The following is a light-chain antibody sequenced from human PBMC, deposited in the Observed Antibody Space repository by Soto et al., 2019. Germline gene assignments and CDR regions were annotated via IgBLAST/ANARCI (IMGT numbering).Light chain of an antibody. CDR3: AVWDDSLNGFYV. V-gene: IGLV1-44*01. J-gene: IGLJ1*01. CDR1: SSNIGSNS. CDR2: TNN. Sequence: QSVLTQPPSASGTPGQRVTISCSGRSSNIGSNSVHWYQQLPGTAPKLLIYTNNQRPSGVPDRFSGSKSGTSASLAISGLQSEDEADYYCAVWDDSLNGFYVFGTGTKLTVL.